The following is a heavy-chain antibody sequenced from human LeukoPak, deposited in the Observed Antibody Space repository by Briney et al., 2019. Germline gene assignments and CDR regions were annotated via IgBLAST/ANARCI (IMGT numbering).Heavy chain of an antibody. J-gene: IGHJ6*02. D-gene: IGHD5-24*01. CDR1: GFTFSSNI. CDR2: IYGSDDSKT. V-gene: IGHV3-23*01. Sequence: GGSLRLSCAASGFTFSSNIMNWVRQAPGKGLEWVSVIYGSDDSKTIYSDSVKGRFTISRDKSKNTLYLQMNSLRAEDTAVYYCAKQMGNYGMDVWGQGTTVTVPS. CDR3: AKQMGNYGMDV.